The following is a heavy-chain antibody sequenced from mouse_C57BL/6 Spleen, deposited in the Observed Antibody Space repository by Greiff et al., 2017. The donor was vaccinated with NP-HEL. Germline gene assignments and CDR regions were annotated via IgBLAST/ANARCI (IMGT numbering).Heavy chain of an antibody. V-gene: IGHV5-9*01. CDR1: GFTFSSYT. CDR3: ASHYYGSSPLYAMDY. Sequence: EVQRVESGGGLVKPGGSLKLSCAASGFTFSSYTMSWVRQTPEKRLEWVATISGGGGNTYFPDSVKGRFTISRDNAKNTLYLEMSSLRSEDTALYYCASHYYGSSPLYAMDYWGQGTSVTVSS. J-gene: IGHJ4*01. CDR2: ISGGGGNT. D-gene: IGHD1-1*01.